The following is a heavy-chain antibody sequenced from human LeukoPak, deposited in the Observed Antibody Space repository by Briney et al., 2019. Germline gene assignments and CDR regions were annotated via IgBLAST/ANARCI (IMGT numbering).Heavy chain of an antibody. CDR3: ASSSSGWGYYYYGMDV. V-gene: IGHV3-23*01. CDR2: VNGGGSST. Sequence: GGSLRLSCAASGFTFSGSAMNWVRQAPANGLEWASSVNGGGSSTYYADSVKGRFTISRDNSKNTLYLQMNSLRAEDTAVYYCASSSSGWGYYYYGMDVWGQGTTVTVSS. J-gene: IGHJ6*02. CDR1: GFTFSGSA. D-gene: IGHD6-19*01.